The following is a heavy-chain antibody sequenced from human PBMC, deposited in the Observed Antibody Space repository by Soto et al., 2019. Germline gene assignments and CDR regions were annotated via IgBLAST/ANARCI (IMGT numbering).Heavy chain of an antibody. Sequence: TGGSLRLSCASSGLTFSSYWMHLVRQAPGKGLVWVSRIRSDGSNAEYADSVKGRFTISRDNAENTLYLQMNSLRVEDTAVYYCARGDGDYHDGNGYLGRHWGQGTLVTVSS. CDR1: GLTFSSYW. V-gene: IGHV3-74*03. D-gene: IGHD3-22*01. J-gene: IGHJ4*02. CDR2: IRSDGSNA. CDR3: ARGDGDYHDGNGYLGRH.